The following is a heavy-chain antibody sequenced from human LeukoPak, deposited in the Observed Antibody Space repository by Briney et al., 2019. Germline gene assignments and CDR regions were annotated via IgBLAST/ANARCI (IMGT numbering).Heavy chain of an antibody. CDR3: ARGGFSSSWSKS. Sequence: GGSLRLSCAASGFTFSSYEMNWVRQAPGKGLEWVSYISSSGSTIYYADSVKGRFTISRDNAKSSLYLQMNSLRAEDTAVYYCARGGFSSSWSKSWGQGTLVAVSS. J-gene: IGHJ4*02. V-gene: IGHV3-48*03. CDR1: GFTFSSYE. CDR2: ISSSGSTI. D-gene: IGHD6-13*01.